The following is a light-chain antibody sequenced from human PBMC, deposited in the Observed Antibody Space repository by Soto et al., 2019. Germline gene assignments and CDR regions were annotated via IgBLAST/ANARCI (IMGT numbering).Light chain of an antibody. Sequence: QSALPQPRSVSGSPGQSVTISCTGTSSDFGAYNHVSWYQQHPGKVPKLIINEVSERPSGVPDRFSGSKSGNTASLTISGLQAEDEAEYYCCSHAGSYSWVFGGGTQLTVL. CDR1: SSDFGAYNH. CDR2: EVS. V-gene: IGLV2-11*01. J-gene: IGLJ3*02. CDR3: CSHAGSYSWV.